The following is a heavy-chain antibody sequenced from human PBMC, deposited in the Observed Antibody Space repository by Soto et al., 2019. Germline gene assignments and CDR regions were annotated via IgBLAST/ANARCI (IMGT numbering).Heavy chain of an antibody. CDR1: CGKSVDHG. CDR3: AVNCYYYGMDV. J-gene: IGHJ6*02. CDR2: IYYSGST. Sequence: LLMLCLRSSVACGKSVDHGWRCILQPPGKGLEWIGYIYYSGSTNYNPSLKSRVTISVDTSKNQFSLKLSSVTAVDTAVYYCAVNCYYYGMDVWGQGTTVTVSS. V-gene: IGHV4-59*11.